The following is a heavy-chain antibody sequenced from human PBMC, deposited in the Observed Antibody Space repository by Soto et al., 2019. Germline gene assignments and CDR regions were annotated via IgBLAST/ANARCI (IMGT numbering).Heavy chain of an antibody. D-gene: IGHD3-10*01. CDR2: ISSSSSYI. V-gene: IGHV3-21*01. CDR3: AREGDYYGSGSYHDAFDI. J-gene: IGHJ3*02. CDR1: GFTFSSYS. Sequence: EVQLVESGGGLVKPGGSLRLSCAASGFTFSSYSMNWVRQAPGKGLEWVSSISSSSSYIYYADSVKGRFTISRDNAKNSLYLQMNSLRGEDTAVYYCAREGDYYGSGSYHDAFDIWGQGTMVTVSS.